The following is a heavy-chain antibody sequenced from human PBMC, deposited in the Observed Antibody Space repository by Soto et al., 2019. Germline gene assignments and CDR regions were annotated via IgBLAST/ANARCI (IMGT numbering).Heavy chain of an antibody. J-gene: IGHJ4*02. CDR2: IYYSGST. CDR1: GGSFSGYF. D-gene: IGHD1-26*01. CDR3: ARDHSDFSMGY. Sequence: SETLSLTCTVSGGSFSGYFWNWIRQPPGKGLEWIGYIYYSGSTSYNPSLKSRVTISGDTSNNQFSLKLSSVTAADTAVYYCARDHSDFSMGYWGQGTLVTVSS. V-gene: IGHV4-59*01.